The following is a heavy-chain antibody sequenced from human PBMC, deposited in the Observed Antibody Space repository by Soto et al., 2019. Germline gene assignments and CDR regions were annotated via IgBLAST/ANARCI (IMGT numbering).Heavy chain of an antibody. V-gene: IGHV1-3*01. Sequence: ASVKVSCKASGYTFTSYAMHWVRQAPGQRLEWMGWINAGNGNTKYSQKFQGRVTITRDTSASTDYMELSSLRSEDTAVYYCARDRLSVIVVVTRGPGWFDPWG. D-gene: IGHD3-22*01. CDR2: INAGNGNT. CDR1: GYTFTSYA. J-gene: IGHJ5*02. CDR3: ARDRLSVIVVVTRGPGWFDP.